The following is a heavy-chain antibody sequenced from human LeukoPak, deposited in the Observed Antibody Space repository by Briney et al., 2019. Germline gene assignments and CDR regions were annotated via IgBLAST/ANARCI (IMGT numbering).Heavy chain of an antibody. J-gene: IGHJ4*02. CDR2: INHSGST. CDR3: ARDRLSIFGVVIIGY. Sequence: SETLSLTCAVYGGSFSGYYWSWIRQPPGKGLEWIGEINHSGSTNYNPSLKSRVTISVDTSKNQFSLKLSSVTAADTAVYYCARDRLSIFGVVIIGYWGQGTLVTVSS. V-gene: IGHV4-34*01. CDR1: GGSFSGYY. D-gene: IGHD3-3*01.